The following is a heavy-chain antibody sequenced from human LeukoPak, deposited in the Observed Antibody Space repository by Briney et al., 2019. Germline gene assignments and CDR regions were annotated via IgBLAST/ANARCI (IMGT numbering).Heavy chain of an antibody. V-gene: IGHV3-30*04. Sequence: GVSLRLSCAASGFTFSSYAMHWVRQAPGKGLEWVAVISYDGGNKYYADSVKGRFTISRDNSKNTLYLQMNSLRAEDTAVYYCASNIAVADTTDYWGQGTLVTVSS. CDR1: GFTFSSYA. CDR3: ASNIAVADTTDY. D-gene: IGHD6-19*01. CDR2: ISYDGGNK. J-gene: IGHJ4*02.